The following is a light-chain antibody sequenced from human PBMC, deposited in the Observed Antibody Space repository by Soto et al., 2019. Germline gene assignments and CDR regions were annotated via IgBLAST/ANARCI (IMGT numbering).Light chain of an antibody. V-gene: IGKV3-20*01. CDR2: GSS. J-gene: IGKJ2*01. CDR1: QSVSSSN. Sequence: EIVLTQSPGTLSLSPGERATLSCRASQSVSSSNLAWYQQKPGQAPRLLIYGSSIRATGIPDRFSGSGSGTDFTLTISRLEPDDFAVYYCQQYGNSPRYTFGQGTKLEIK. CDR3: QQYGNSPRYT.